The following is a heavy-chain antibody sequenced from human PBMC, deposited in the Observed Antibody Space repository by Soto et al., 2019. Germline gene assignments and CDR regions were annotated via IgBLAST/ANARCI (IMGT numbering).Heavy chain of an antibody. CDR1: GFTFSSYS. CDR3: ARDRTHGDWPGGVAFDI. CDR2: ISSSSSYI. V-gene: IGHV3-21*01. J-gene: IGHJ3*02. Sequence: EVQLVESGGGLVKPGGSLRLSCAASGFTFSSYSMNWVRQAPGKGLEWVSSISSSSSYIYYADSVKGRFTISRDNAKNSLYLQMNSLRAEDTXVYYCARDRTHGDWPGGVAFDIWGQGTMVTVSS. D-gene: IGHD3-10*01.